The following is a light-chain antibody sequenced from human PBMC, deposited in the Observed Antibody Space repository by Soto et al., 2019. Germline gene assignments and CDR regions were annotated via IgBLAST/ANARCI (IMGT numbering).Light chain of an antibody. V-gene: IGLV2-14*03. CDR1: SSDIGGYNL. CDR3: SSYSSSSTPVL. CDR2: DVN. Sequence: QSALTQPASVSGSPGQSITISCTGTSSDIGGYNLVSWYQQHPGKAPKFMIYDVNNRPSGVSNRFSGSKSGNTASLTISGLQAEDEADYYCSSYSSSSTPVLFGGGTKLTVL. J-gene: IGLJ2*01.